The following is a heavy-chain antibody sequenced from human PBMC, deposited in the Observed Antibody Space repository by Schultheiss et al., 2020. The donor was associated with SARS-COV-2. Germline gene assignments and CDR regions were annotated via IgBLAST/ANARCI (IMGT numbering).Heavy chain of an antibody. V-gene: IGHV3-49*03. CDR1: GFTFGDYA. CDR2: IRSKAYGGTT. Sequence: GGSLRLSCTASGFTFGDYAMSWFRQAPGKGLEWVGFIRSKAYGGTTEYAASVKGRFTISRDNSKNTLYLQMNSLRAEDTAVYYCAREMGGGGWTWFDPWGQGTLVTVSS. D-gene: IGHD3/OR15-3a*01. J-gene: IGHJ5*02. CDR3: AREMGGGGWTWFDP.